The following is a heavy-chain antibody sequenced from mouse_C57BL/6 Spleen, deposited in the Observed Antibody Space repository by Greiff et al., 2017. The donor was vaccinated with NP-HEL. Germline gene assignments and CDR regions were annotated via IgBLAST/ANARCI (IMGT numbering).Heavy chain of an antibody. CDR1: GYTFTSYW. V-gene: IGHV1-69*01. J-gene: IGHJ2*01. CDR2: IDPSDSYT. CDR3: ARGDGYGDY. Sequence: QVQLQQPGAELVMPGASVKLSCKASGYTFTSYWMHWVKQRPGQGLEWIGEIDPSDSYTNYNQKFKGKSTLTVDKSSSTAYMQLSSLTSEDSAVYYCARGDGYGDYWGQGTTLTVSS. D-gene: IGHD2-2*01.